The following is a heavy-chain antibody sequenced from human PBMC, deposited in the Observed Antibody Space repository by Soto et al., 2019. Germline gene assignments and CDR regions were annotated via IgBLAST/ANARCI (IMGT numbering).Heavy chain of an antibody. V-gene: IGHV3-48*03. CDR2: ISSSGSTI. D-gene: IGHD3-22*01. Sequence: PGGSLRLSCAASGFTFSSYEMNWVRQAPGKGLEWVSYISSSGSTIYYADSVKGRFTISRDNAKNSLYLQMNSLRAEDTAVYYCARDMGVRYYYDSSGYYDAFDIWGQGTMVTVSS. J-gene: IGHJ3*02. CDR1: GFTFSSYE. CDR3: ARDMGVRYYYDSSGYYDAFDI.